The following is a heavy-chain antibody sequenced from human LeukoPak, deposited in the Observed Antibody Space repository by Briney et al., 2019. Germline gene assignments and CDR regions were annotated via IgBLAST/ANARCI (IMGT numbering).Heavy chain of an antibody. V-gene: IGHV3-21*01. J-gene: IGHJ3*01. D-gene: IGHD1-14*01. CDR2: ISTSSSYI. CDR1: GFTFSSYS. Sequence: TGGSLRLSCAASGFTFSSYSMNWVRQAPGKGLEWVSSISTSSSYIYYADSLKGRFTISRDNAKNSLYLQMNSLRAEDTAVYYCARDEPIGVFDFWGQGTMVTVSS. CDR3: ARDEPIGVFDF.